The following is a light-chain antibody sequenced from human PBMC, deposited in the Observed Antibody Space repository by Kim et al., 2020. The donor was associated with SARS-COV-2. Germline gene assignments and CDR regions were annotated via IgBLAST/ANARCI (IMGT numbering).Light chain of an antibody. CDR3: QQYGTLVT. V-gene: IGKV3-20*01. Sequence: SCSPGERATLSCRASQSVSSNYLAWYQQKPGQAPRLLIYDASNRATGIPDRFSGSGSETDFTLTISRLEPEDFAVYYCQQYGTLVTFGQGTKLEI. CDR2: DAS. CDR1: QSVSSNY. J-gene: IGKJ2*01.